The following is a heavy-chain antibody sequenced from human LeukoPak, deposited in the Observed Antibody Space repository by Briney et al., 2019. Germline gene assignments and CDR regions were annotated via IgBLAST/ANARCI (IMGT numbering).Heavy chain of an antibody. V-gene: IGHV4-30-4*08. D-gene: IGHD3-16*01. J-gene: IGHJ5*02. CDR3: ARDYVWSWFDP. CDR2: IYYSGST. CDR1: GGSISSGDYY. Sequence: SQTLSLTCTVSGGSISSGDYYWSWIRQPPGKGLEWIGYIYYSGSTYYNPSLKSRVTISIDTSKNQFSLKLSSVTAADTVVYYCARDYVWSWFDPWGQGTLVTVSS.